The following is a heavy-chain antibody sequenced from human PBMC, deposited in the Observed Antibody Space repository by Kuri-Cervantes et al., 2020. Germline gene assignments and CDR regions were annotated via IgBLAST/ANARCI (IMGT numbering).Heavy chain of an antibody. D-gene: IGHD3-10*01. CDR1: GYTFTGYY. CDR3: VSDRGVIPLIDY. V-gene: IGHV1-2*02. CDR2: INPNSGGT. J-gene: IGHJ4*02. Sequence: ASVKVSCKASGYTFTGYYMHWVRQAPGQGLEWMGWINPNSGGTNYAQKFQGRVTMTRDTSISTAYMELSRLRSDDTSVYYCVSDRGVIPLIDYWGQGTLVTVSS.